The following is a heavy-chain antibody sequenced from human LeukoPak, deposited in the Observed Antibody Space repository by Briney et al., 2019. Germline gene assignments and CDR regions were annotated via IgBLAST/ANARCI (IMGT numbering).Heavy chain of an antibody. CDR1: GFTFSSYA. CDR2: ISSNGGST. V-gene: IGHV3-64*01. D-gene: IGHD3-22*01. J-gene: IGHJ5*02. CDR3: ARGPSSGYYYGWFDP. Sequence: GGSLRLSCAASGFTFSSYAMHWVRQAPGKGLEYVSAISSNGGSTYYANSVKGRFTISRDNSKNTLCLQMGSLRAEDMAVYYCARGPSSGYYYGWFDPWGQGTLVTVSS.